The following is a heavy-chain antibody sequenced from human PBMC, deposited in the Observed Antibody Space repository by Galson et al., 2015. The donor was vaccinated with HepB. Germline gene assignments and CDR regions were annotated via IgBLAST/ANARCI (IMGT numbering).Heavy chain of an antibody. CDR1: GFTFSSYG. CDR3: AKDDYDSSGYYY. Sequence: SLRLSCAASGFTFSSYGMHWVRQAPGKGLEWVAVISYDGSNKYYADSVKGRFTISRDNSKNTLYLQMNSLRAEDTAVYYCAKDDYDSSGYYYWGQGTLVTVSS. CDR2: ISYDGSNK. D-gene: IGHD3-22*01. V-gene: IGHV3-30*18. J-gene: IGHJ4*02.